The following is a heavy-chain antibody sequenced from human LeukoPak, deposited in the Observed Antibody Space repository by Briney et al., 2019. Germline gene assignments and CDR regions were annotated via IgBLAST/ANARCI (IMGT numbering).Heavy chain of an antibody. CDR1: GGTFSSYA. D-gene: IGHD6-13*01. V-gene: IGHV1-18*01. J-gene: IGHJ3*02. CDR3: ARHSSSWGGAFDI. CDR2: ISAYNGNT. Sequence: ASVKVSCKASGGTFSSYAISWVRQAPGQGLEWMGWISAYNGNTNYAQKLQGRVTMTTDTSTSTAYMELRSLRSDDTAVYYCARHSSSWGGAFDIWGQGTMVTVSS.